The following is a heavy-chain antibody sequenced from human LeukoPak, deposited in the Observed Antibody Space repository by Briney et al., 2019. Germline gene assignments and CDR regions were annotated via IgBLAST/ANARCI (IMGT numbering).Heavy chain of an antibody. CDR2: IHYSGTT. J-gene: IGHJ4*02. Sequence: SETLSLTCTVSGDSVSRSSYYWDWIRQSPGKGLEWIGNIHYSGTTYYNPSLKSRVTISVDTSKNQFSLKLSSVTAADTAVYYCVIPGPLDYWGQGTLVTVSS. CDR1: GDSVSRSSYY. CDR3: VIPGPLDY. V-gene: IGHV4-39*01. D-gene: IGHD3-16*01.